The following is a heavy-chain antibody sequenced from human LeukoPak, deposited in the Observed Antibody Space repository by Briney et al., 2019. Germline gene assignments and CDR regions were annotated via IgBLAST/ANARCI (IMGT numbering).Heavy chain of an antibody. CDR1: GFTFSTDA. CDR2: ISYDGTNP. CDR3: ARFVWGTYRCVDY. D-gene: IGHD3-16*02. V-gene: IGHV3-30*04. Sequence: PGGSLRLSCAASGFTFSTDAMHWVRQAPGKGLEWVAVISYDGTNPYCADSVKGRFTISRDNSKNTLYLQMNSLRPEDTAVYYCARFVWGTYRCVDYWGQGTLVTVSS. J-gene: IGHJ4*02.